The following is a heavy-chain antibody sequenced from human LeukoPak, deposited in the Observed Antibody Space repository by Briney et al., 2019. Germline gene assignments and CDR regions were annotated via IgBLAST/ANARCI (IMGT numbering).Heavy chain of an antibody. D-gene: IGHD5-18*01. Sequence: ASVKVSCKASGYTFTSYAMNWVRQAPGQGLEWMGWINTNTGNPTYAQGFTGRFVFSLDTSVSTAYLQISGLKAEDTAVYYCARAGRTWIQLWPNHWGQGTLVTVSS. CDR2: INTNTGNP. CDR3: ARAGRTWIQLWPNH. CDR1: GYTFTSYA. J-gene: IGHJ5*02. V-gene: IGHV7-4-1*02.